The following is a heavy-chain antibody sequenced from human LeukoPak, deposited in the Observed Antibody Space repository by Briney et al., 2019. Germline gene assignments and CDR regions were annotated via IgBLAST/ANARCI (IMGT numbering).Heavy chain of an antibody. CDR2: ISNIGTT. V-gene: IGHV4-59*01. CDR3: TRDRSVLDT. Sequence: SETLSLTCSVSGASIGSYFWTWIRQSPGKGREWIGYISNIGTTNYNPSLKSRVTISGDRSTNQFSLKLSSVTAADTAVYYCTRDRSVLDTWGQGTMVTVSS. J-gene: IGHJ3*02. CDR1: GASIGSYF.